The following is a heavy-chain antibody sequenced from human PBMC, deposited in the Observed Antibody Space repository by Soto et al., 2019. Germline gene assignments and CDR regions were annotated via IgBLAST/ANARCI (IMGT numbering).Heavy chain of an antibody. Sequence: PGESLKICCKGSGYSFTSYWITWVRQMSGKGLEWMGRIDPSDSYTNYSPSFQGHVTISADKSISTAYLQWNSLKASDTAMYYCARHEKSKCSGGSCYSPFDYWGPGTLVTVSS. J-gene: IGHJ4*02. D-gene: IGHD2-15*01. CDR3: ARHEKSKCSGGSCYSPFDY. V-gene: IGHV5-10-1*01. CDR2: IDPSDSYT. CDR1: GYSFTSYW.